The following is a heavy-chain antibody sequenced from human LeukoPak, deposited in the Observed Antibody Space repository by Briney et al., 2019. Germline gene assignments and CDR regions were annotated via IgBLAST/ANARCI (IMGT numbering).Heavy chain of an antibody. V-gene: IGHV3-23*01. CDR2: ISGSDGST. D-gene: IGHD5-18*01. J-gene: IGHJ4*02. Sequence: GGSLRLSCAASGFAFSSFAMSWVRQAPGKGLQWVSTISGSDGSTYYADSVKGRFTISRDNSKNTLYLQMNSLRAEDTAVYYCARTRGYSYGTYYFDYWGQGTLVTVSS. CDR1: GFAFSSFA. CDR3: ARTRGYSYGTYYFDY.